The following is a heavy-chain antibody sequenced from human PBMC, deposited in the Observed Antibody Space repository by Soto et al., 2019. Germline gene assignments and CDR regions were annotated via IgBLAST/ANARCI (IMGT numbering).Heavy chain of an antibody. V-gene: IGHV4-59*01. CDR1: GGSISSYY. CDR2: IYYSGST. CDR3: ARGPSSNTFDP. J-gene: IGHJ5*02. Sequence: QVQLQESGPGLVKPSETLSLTCTVSGGSISSYYWSWIRQPPGKGLEWIGYIYYSGSTNYNPSLKSRVSMSVATSKNQFSLKLSSVTAADTAVYYCARGPSSNTFDPWGQGTLVTVSS. D-gene: IGHD4-4*01.